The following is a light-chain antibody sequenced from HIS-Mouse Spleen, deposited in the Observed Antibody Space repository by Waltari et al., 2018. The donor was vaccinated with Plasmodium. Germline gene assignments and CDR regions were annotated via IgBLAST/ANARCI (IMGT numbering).Light chain of an antibody. Sequence: SYELTQPPSGSVSPGQTARIPCPGDALPKKSAYWYQQKSGQAPVLVIYEDSKRPSGIPERFSGSSSGTMATLTISGAQVEDEADYYCYSTDSSGNHRVFGGGTKLTVL. CDR2: EDS. CDR3: YSTDSSGNHRV. CDR1: ALPKKS. V-gene: IGLV3-10*01. J-gene: IGLJ3*02.